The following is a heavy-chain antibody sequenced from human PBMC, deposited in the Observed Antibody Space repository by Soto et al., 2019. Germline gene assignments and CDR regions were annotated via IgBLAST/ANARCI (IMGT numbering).Heavy chain of an antibody. J-gene: IGHJ3*02. CDR3: VKGNLLLWFGEDQILFDI. V-gene: IGHV3-64D*08. CDR2: ISSNGGST. D-gene: IGHD3-10*01. CDR1: GFTFSSYA. Sequence: PGGSLRLSCSASGFTFSSYAMHWVRQAPGKGLEYVSAISSNGGSTYYADSVKGRFTISRDNSKNTLYLQMSSLRAEDTAVYYCVKGNLLLWFGEDQILFDISGQGTMVTVSS.